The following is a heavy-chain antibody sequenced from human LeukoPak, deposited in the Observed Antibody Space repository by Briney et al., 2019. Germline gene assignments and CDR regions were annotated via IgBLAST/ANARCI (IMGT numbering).Heavy chain of an antibody. Sequence: PSETLSLTCTVSGGSISSSSYYWGWIRQPPGKGLEWIGSIYYSGSTYYTPSLKSRVTISVDTSKNQFSLKLSSVTAADTSVYYFARLPGRSGWPPFDYWGQGTLVTVSS. CDR3: ARLPGRSGWPPFDY. CDR2: IYYSGST. J-gene: IGHJ4*02. CDR1: GGSISSSSYY. V-gene: IGHV4-39*01. D-gene: IGHD6-19*01.